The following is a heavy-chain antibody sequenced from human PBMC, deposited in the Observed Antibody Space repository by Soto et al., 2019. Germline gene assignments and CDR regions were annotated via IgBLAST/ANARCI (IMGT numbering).Heavy chain of an antibody. J-gene: IGHJ4*02. D-gene: IGHD3-16*01. CDR3: ARTLRYFDY. V-gene: IGHV3-30-3*01. CDR1: GFTFTSYA. CDR2: TSYDGTNE. Sequence: QVQLVESGGGVVQPERSLRLSCAASGFTFTSYAMHWVRQAPGKGLEWVAVTSYDGTNEDYADSVKGRFTISRDNSTNTLYLPMNSLRAEDTAVYYCARTLRYFDYWGQGTLVSVSS.